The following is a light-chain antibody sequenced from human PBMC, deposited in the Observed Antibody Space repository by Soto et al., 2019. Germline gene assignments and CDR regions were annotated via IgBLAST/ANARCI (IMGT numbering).Light chain of an antibody. CDR2: DVS. CDR1: SSDVGGYNY. V-gene: IGLV2-14*01. J-gene: IGLJ2*01. Sequence: QAALTQPASVCGSPGQSITISCTGTSSDVGGYNYVSWYQQHPGKAPKLMIYDVSNRPSGVSNRFSGSKSGNTASLTISGLQAEDEADYYCSSYTSSSTRLVFGGGTKLTVL. CDR3: SSYTSSSTRLV.